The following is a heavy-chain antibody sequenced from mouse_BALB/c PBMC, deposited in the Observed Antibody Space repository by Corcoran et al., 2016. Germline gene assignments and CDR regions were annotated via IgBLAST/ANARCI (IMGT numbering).Heavy chain of an antibody. CDR3: ASSIYEGAAWLAS. CDR1: GYTFTNYG. CDR2: INTYTGEP. J-gene: IGHJ3*01. Sequence: QIQLVQSGPELKKPGETVKVSCKASGYTFTNYGMNWVEQAPGKGLKWMGWINTYTGEPTYADDFKGRFAFSLETSASTAYLQINNHKNEDTATYFCASSIYEGAAWLASWGQGTLATVSA. D-gene: IGHD2-3*01. V-gene: IGHV9-3-1*01.